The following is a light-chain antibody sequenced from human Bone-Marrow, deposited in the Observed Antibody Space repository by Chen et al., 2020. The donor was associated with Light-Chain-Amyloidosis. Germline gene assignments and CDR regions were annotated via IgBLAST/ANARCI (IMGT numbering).Light chain of an antibody. Sequence: SYALTQPPSVSVSTGQTARISCSGDDLPTKYAYWYQQKPGQAPVLGIHRDAERPSGISARFSGSSSVTTATLTISGVQAEDEADYHCQSADSSGTYEVIFGGGTKLTVL. CDR1: DLPTKY. CDR2: RDA. J-gene: IGLJ2*01. V-gene: IGLV3-25*03. CDR3: QSADSSGTYEVI.